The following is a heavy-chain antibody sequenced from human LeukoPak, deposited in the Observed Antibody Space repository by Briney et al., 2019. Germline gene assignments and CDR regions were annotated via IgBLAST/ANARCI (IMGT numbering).Heavy chain of an antibody. V-gene: IGHV1-2*02. CDR3: ARGAYDFWSGYYPPRY. Sequence: GASVKVSCKTSGYTFSDYYIHWIRQAPGQGLEWVGWINPNSGDTDYAQKFQGRVTMTRDTSISTAYMELSRLRSDDTAVYYCARGAYDFWSGYYPPRYWGQGTLVTVSS. D-gene: IGHD3-3*01. J-gene: IGHJ4*02. CDR2: INPNSGDT. CDR1: GYTFSDYY.